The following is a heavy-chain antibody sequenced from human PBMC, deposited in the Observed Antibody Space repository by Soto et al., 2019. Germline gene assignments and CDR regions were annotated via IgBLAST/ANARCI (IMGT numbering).Heavy chain of an antibody. CDR2: ISAYNGNT. J-gene: IGHJ6*02. V-gene: IGHV1-18*01. Sequence: ASVKVSCKASGYTFTSYGISWVRQAPGQGLEWMGWISAYNGNTNYAQKLQGRVTMTTDTSTSTAYMELRSLRSDDTAVYYCARDTARRNYYYYGMDVWGQGTMVTVSS. CDR3: ARDTARRNYYYYGMDV. D-gene: IGHD4-17*01. CDR1: GYTFTSYG.